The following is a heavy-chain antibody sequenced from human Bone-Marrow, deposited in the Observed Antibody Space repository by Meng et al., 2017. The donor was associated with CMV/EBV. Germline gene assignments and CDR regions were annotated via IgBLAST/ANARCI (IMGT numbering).Heavy chain of an antibody. CDR2: ISTSGKTI. CDR3: ARGELWFDY. J-gene: IGHJ4*02. V-gene: IGHV3-48*03. D-gene: IGHD1-26*01. CDR1: GFTFNTYE. Sequence: GGSLRLSCAASGFTFNTYEMNWVRQAPGKGLEWVSHISTSGKTIYYADSVKGRFTISRDNAKNSLYLQMNSLRAEDTAVYYCARGELWFDYWGQGTLVTVSS.